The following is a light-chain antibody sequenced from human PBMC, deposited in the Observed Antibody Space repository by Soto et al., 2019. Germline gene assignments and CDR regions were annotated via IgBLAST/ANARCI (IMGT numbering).Light chain of an antibody. J-gene: IGKJ4*01. CDR3: QQRSLWPPT. CDR1: QSISTY. V-gene: IGKV3-11*01. CDR2: DAS. Sequence: EVVLTQSPATLSLSPGERATLSCRASQSISTYLAWYQQKPGQAPRLLIYDASRRATGIPARFSGSGSGTDFTLTISSLEPEDFALYYCQQRSLWPPTFGGGTKVEI.